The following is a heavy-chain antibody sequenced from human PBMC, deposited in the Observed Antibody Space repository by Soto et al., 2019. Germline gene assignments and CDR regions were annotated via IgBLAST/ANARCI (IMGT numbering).Heavy chain of an antibody. V-gene: IGHV4-34*01. D-gene: IGHD3-10*01. CDR1: GGSFSGYY. J-gene: IGHJ5*02. Sequence: SETLSLTCAVYGGSFSGYYWSWIRQPPGKGLEWIGEINHSGSTNYNPSLKSRVTISVDTSKNQFSLKLSSVTAADTAVYYCARGPFYGSGSYLFSWFDPWGQGTLVTVSS. CDR2: INHSGST. CDR3: ARGPFYGSGSYLFSWFDP.